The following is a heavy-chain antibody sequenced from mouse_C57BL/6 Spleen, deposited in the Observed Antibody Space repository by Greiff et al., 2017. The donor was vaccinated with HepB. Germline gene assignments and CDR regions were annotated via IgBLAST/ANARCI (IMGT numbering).Heavy chain of an antibody. Sequence: QVQLKQPGAELVMPGASVKLSCKASGYTFTSYWMHWVKQRPGQGLEWIGEIDPSDSYTNYNQKFKGKSTLTVDKSSSTAYMQLSSLTSEDSAVYYCASYYGSSMDYWGQGTSVTVSS. J-gene: IGHJ4*01. CDR3: ASYYGSSMDY. CDR2: IDPSDSYT. D-gene: IGHD1-1*01. V-gene: IGHV1-69*01. CDR1: GYTFTSYW.